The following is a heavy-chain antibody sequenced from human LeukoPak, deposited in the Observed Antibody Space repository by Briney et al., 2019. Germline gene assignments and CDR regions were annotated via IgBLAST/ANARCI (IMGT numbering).Heavy chain of an antibody. Sequence: GGSLRHSCATSGFTFSGYWMNWVRQAPGEGVEWVANIKEEGSERYFVDLQKDRFTSARDNAKNSLYLQMNSLRAEDTAVYYCARDRRGWSGYWGQGTPVTVSS. CDR2: IKEEGSER. V-gene: IGHV3-7*01. D-gene: IGHD6-19*01. J-gene: IGHJ4*02. CDR1: GFTFSGYW. CDR3: ARDRRGWSGY.